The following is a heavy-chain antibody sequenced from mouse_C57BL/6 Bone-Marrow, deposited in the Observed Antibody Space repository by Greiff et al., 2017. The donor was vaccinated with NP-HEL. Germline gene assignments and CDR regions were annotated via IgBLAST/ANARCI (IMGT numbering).Heavy chain of an antibody. Sequence: QVQLQQPGAELVKPGASVKMSCTASGYTFTSYWITWVKQRPGQGLEWIGDIYPGSGSTNYTEKFKSKATLTVDTSSSTAYMQLSSLTSEDAAVYYCAREGLRLQFDYWGQGTTLTVSS. CDR3: AREGLRLQFDY. CDR2: IYPGSGST. D-gene: IGHD3-2*02. V-gene: IGHV1-55*01. CDR1: GYTFTSYW. J-gene: IGHJ2*01.